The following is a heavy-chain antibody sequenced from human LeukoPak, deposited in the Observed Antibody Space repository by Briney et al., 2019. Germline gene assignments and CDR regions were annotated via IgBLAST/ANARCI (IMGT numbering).Heavy chain of an antibody. Sequence: GGSLRLSCAASGFTFSSYWMSWVRQAPGKGLEWVANIKQDGSEKYYVDSVKGRFTISRDNAKNSLYLQMNSLRAEDTAVYYCATAPTDYQRTYYFDYWGQGTLVTVSS. V-gene: IGHV3-7*01. CDR2: IKQDGSEK. D-gene: IGHD3-9*01. CDR1: GFTFSSYW. J-gene: IGHJ4*02. CDR3: ATAPTDYQRTYYFDY.